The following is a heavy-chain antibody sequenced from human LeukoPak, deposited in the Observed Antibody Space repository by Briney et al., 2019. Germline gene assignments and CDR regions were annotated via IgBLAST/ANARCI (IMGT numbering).Heavy chain of an antibody. V-gene: IGHV3-30*18. CDR3: AKAGSSTGSRWFDP. Sequence: GGSLRLSCAASGFTFSSYGMHWVRQAPGKGPEWVAVISYDGSNKYYADSVKGRFTISRDNSKNTLYLQMNSLRAEDTAVYYCAKAGSSTGSRWFDPWGQGTLVTVSS. D-gene: IGHD1-26*01. CDR2: ISYDGSNK. J-gene: IGHJ5*02. CDR1: GFTFSSYG.